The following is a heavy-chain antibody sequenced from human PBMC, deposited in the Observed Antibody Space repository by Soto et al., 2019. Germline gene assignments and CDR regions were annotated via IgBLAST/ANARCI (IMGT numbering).Heavy chain of an antibody. Sequence: PGGSLRLSCAASGFTFSSYAMSWVRQAPGKGLEWVSAISGSGGSTYYADSVKGRFTISRDNSKNTLYLQMNSLRAEDTAVYYCAKVKVGRDTVTTHYFDYWGQGTLVTVSS. CDR3: AKVKVGRDTVTTHYFDY. D-gene: IGHD4-17*01. CDR1: GFTFSSYA. J-gene: IGHJ4*02. CDR2: ISGSGGST. V-gene: IGHV3-23*01.